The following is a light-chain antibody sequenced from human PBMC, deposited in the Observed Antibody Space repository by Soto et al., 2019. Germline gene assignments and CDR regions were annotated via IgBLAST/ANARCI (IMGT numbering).Light chain of an antibody. J-gene: IGKJ1*01. CDR1: LSLLYSPHNKNY. CDR3: QHYYCTPLT. CDR2: WAS. Sequence: DIVMTQSPESLAVSLGERATINCRSSLSLLYSPHNKNYLAWYQQRPGQPPRLLIKWASARESWVPDRFSGSGSGTDFTLTITCLQAEEGAVDVCQHYYCTPLTFGQGNKVEVK. V-gene: IGKV4-1*01.